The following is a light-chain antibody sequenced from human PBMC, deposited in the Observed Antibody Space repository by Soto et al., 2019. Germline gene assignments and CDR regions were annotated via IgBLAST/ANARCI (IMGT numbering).Light chain of an antibody. Sequence: QSVLTQPRSVSGSPGQSVTISCTGTSSDVGGYNYVSWYQQHPGKAPKLMIYDVRKRPSGVPDRFSGSKSANTASLTISGLQSEDEADYYCCSYAGSSPVVFGGGTQLTVL. V-gene: IGLV2-11*01. J-gene: IGLJ3*02. CDR3: CSYAGSSPVV. CDR1: SSDVGGYNY. CDR2: DVR.